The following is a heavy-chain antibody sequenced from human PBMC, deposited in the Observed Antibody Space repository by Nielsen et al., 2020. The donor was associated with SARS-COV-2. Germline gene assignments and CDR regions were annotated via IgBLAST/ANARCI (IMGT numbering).Heavy chain of an antibody. CDR1: GFTFSSYG. V-gene: IGHV3-30*03. Sequence: GESLKISCAASGFTFSSYGIHWVRQAPGKGLEWVAVISYDGSNKYYADSVKGRFTISRDNSKNTLYLQMNSLRAEDTAVYYCARDQLLWFGEFCMDVWGQGTTVTVSS. CDR2: ISYDGSNK. J-gene: IGHJ6*02. D-gene: IGHD3-10*01. CDR3: ARDQLLWFGEFCMDV.